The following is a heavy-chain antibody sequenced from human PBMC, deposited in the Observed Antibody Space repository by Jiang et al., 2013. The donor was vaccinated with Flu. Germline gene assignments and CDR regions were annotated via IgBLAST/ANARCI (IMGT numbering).Heavy chain of an antibody. Sequence: VQLLESGGGLVKPGGSRRLSCVVSGLTFDDAWMNWVRQAPGKGLEWVGRIKSKIDGGAVDYAAPVRDRFIISRDDSRSIQYLQMNSLKTEDTAVYYCTARYCSGGSCHDYWGQGTLVTVSS. D-gene: IGHD2-15*01. CDR3: TARYCSGGSCHDY. V-gene: IGHV3-15*07. J-gene: IGHJ4*02. CDR2: IKSKIDGGAV. CDR1: GLTFDDAW.